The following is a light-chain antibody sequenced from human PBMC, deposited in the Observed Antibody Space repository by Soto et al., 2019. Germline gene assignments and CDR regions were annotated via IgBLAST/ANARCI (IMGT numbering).Light chain of an antibody. V-gene: IGLV2-14*01. Sequence: QSVLTQPASVSGSPGQSITISCTGTSSDVGNYKYVSWYQQHPGKAPKLMIYEVSNRPSGVSNRCSGSKSGNTASQTTPGLQAEDETDYFCFTYTSSGTYVFGVGTLLTAL. J-gene: IGLJ7*02. CDR1: SSDVGNYKY. CDR3: FTYTSSGTYV. CDR2: EVS.